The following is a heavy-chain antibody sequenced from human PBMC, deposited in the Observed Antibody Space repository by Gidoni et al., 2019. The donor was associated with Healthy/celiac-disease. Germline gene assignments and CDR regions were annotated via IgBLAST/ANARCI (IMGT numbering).Heavy chain of an antibody. V-gene: IGHV3-33*01. D-gene: IGHD6-13*01. CDR1: GFTFSSYG. J-gene: IGHJ4*02. CDR2: IWYDGSNK. Sequence: QVQLVESGGGVVQPGRSLRLSCAASGFTFSSYGMHWVRQAPGKGLEWVAVIWYDGSNKYYADSVKGRFTISRDNSKNTLYLQMNSLRAEDTAVYYCARDRGPGSSWYLDYEGAFDYWGQGTLVTVSS. CDR3: ARDRGPGSSWYLDYEGAFDY.